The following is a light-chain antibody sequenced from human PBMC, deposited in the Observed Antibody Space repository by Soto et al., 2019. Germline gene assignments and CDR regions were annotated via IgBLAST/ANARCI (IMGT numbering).Light chain of an antibody. CDR3: QQYGSSRT. V-gene: IGKV3-20*01. CDR2: GAS. Sequence: EIVLTQSPGTLSLSPGERATLSCRASQSVSSSYLAWYQQKPGQAPRLLIYGASSRATGIPDRFSGSGSGTVFTLTISRLEPEDFVVYCCQQYGSSRTFGQGTKLEIK. CDR1: QSVSSSY. J-gene: IGKJ1*01.